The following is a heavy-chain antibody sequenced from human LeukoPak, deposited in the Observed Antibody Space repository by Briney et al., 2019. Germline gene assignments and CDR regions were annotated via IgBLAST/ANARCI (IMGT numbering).Heavy chain of an antibody. Sequence: SETLSLTCTVSGGSISSYYWSWIRQPPGKGLEWIGYIYYSGSTNYNPYLTSRVTISVDTSKNQFSLKLSSVTAADTAVYYCARGATSSWCVFDYWGQGTLVTVPS. D-gene: IGHD6-13*01. CDR3: ARGATSSWCVFDY. CDR1: GGSISSYY. CDR2: IYYSGST. V-gene: IGHV4-59*01. J-gene: IGHJ4*02.